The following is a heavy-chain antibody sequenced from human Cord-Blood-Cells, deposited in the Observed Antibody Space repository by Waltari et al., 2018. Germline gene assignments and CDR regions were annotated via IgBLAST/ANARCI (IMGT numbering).Heavy chain of an antibody. CDR2: INPNSGGT. V-gene: IGHV1-2*02. Sequence: QVQLVQSGAEVKKPGASVKVSCKASGYTFTGYYMHWVRQAPGQGLEWMGWINPNSGGTNYAQKFQGRVTMTRDTSISTAYMELSRLRSDDTAVYYCARGIFGVVMPYYYYYMDVWGKGTTVTVSS. CDR1: GYTFTGYY. J-gene: IGHJ6*03. D-gene: IGHD3-3*01. CDR3: ARGIFGVVMPYYYYYMDV.